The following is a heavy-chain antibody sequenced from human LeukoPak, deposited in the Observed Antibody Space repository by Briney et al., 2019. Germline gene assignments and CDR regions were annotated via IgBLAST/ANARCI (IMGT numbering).Heavy chain of an antibody. CDR1: GFTFSDYY. D-gene: IGHD3-3*01. Sequence: PGGSLRLSCAASGFTFSDYYMSWIRQAPGKGLEWVSCISSSGSTIYYADSVKGRFTISRDNAKNSLYLQMNSLRAEDTAVYYCARKQSAYYDFWSGYADAFDIWGQGTMVTVSS. J-gene: IGHJ3*02. CDR3: ARKQSAYYDFWSGYADAFDI. V-gene: IGHV3-11*04. CDR2: ISSSGSTI.